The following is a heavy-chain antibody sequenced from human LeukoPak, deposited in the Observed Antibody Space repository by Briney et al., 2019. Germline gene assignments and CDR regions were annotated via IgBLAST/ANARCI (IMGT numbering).Heavy chain of an antibody. J-gene: IGHJ5*02. CDR3: ARGGAVAGTHWFDP. D-gene: IGHD6-19*01. Sequence: PSETLSLTCTVSGGSISSGGYYWSWIRQPPGKGLEWIGYIYHSGSTYYNPSLKSRVTISVDRSKNQFSLKLSSVTAADTAVYYCARGGAVAGTHWFDPWGQGTLVTVSS. CDR1: GGSISSGGYY. CDR2: IYHSGST. V-gene: IGHV4-30-2*01.